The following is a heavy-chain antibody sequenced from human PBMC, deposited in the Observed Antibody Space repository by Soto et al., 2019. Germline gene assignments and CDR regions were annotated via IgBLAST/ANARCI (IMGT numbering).Heavy chain of an antibody. CDR2: ISYDGSNK. Sequence: GGSLRLSCAASGFTFSSYAMHWVRQAPGKGLEWVAVISYDGSNKYYADSVKGRFTISRDNSKNTLYLQMNSLRAEDTAVYYCARDLDGGSYIYDYWGQGTLVTVSS. CDR1: GFTFSSYA. D-gene: IGHD1-26*01. CDR3: ARDLDGGSYIYDY. J-gene: IGHJ4*02. V-gene: IGHV3-30-3*01.